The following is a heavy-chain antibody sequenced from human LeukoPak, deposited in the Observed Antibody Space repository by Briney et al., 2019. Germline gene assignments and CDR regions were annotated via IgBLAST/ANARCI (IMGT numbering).Heavy chain of an antibody. Sequence: PSETLSLTCTVSGGSISSYYWSWIRQPPGKGLEWIGYIYYGGSTNYNPSLKSRVTISVDTSKNQFSLKLSSVTAADTAVYYCARAYCSGGSCLVYYFDYWGQGTLVTVSS. D-gene: IGHD2-15*01. CDR3: ARAYCSGGSCLVYYFDY. V-gene: IGHV4-59*08. CDR2: IYYGGST. CDR1: GGSISSYY. J-gene: IGHJ4*02.